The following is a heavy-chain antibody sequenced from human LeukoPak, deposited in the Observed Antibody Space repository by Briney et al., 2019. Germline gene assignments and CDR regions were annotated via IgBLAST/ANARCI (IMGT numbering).Heavy chain of an antibody. CDR1: GASMSNYY. V-gene: IGHV4-59*12. J-gene: IGHJ4*02. CDR3: ARGRDYYDHPTGY. D-gene: IGHD3-22*01. Sequence: SETLSLTCNVSGASMSNYYWVWIRQPPGKGLEWIGYIYYSGSTNYNPSLKSRVTISVDTSKNQFSLKLSSVTAADTAVYYCARGRDYYDHPTGYWGQGTLVTVSS. CDR2: IYYSGST.